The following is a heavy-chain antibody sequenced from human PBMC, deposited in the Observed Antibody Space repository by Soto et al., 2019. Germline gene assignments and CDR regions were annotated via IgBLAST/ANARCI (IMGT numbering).Heavy chain of an antibody. CDR2: MYYSGGT. J-gene: IGHJ5*01. Sequence: QVPLQESGPGLVKPSETLSLPCTVSGGSISTYYWTWIRQPPGKGLEWIGYMYYSGGTNYNPSLKSRVTISVDTSKNQVSLKLTSLTAADTAVYYCARDGGMGYLNWFDSWGQGTLVTVCS. D-gene: IGHD5-12*01. V-gene: IGHV4-59*01. CDR3: ARDGGMGYLNWFDS. CDR1: GGSISTYY.